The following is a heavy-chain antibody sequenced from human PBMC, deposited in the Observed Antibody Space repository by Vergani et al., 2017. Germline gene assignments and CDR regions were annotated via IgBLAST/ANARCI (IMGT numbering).Heavy chain of an antibody. CDR1: GFTFRNAW. CDR3: TTVETPHYYGSSGYYFDAFDI. CDR2: IKSKTDGGKT. J-gene: IGHJ3*02. Sequence: EVQLVESGGGLVKPGGSLRLSCAASGFTFRNAWMSWVRQAPGKGLEWVGRIKSKTDGGKTDYAAPVKGRLSISRDDYKNTLYLQMNSLKTEYTAVYYCTTVETPHYYGSSGYYFDAFDIWGQEKMVTV. D-gene: IGHD3-22*01. V-gene: IGHV3-15*01.